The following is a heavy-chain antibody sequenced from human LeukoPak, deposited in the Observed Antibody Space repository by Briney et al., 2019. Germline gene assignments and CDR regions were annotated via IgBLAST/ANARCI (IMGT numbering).Heavy chain of an antibody. Sequence: GGSLRLSCAASGFTFSSYAMSWVRQAPGKGLEWVPAISGSGGSTYYADSVKGRFTISRDNSKNTLYLQMNSLRAEGTAVYYCAKSPQDIVVVPAAQDYWSQGTLVTVSS. D-gene: IGHD2-2*01. CDR2: ISGSGGST. CDR1: GFTFSSYA. CDR3: AKSPQDIVVVPAAQDY. V-gene: IGHV3-23*01. J-gene: IGHJ4*02.